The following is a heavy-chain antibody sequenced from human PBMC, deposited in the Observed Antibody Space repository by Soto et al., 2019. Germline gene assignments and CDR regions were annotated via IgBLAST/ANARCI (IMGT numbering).Heavy chain of an antibody. J-gene: IGHJ4*02. CDR1: GGSISSYY. CDR2: IYYSGST. Sequence: QVQLQESGPGLVKPSETLSLTCTVSGGSISSYYWSWIRQPPGKGLEWIGYIYYSGSTNYNPSLKSRVTISVDTSNDQCSLKLISVTAADTAVYYCARRWGPTFDFWGQGTLVTVSS. V-gene: IGHV4-59*01. D-gene: IGHD1-26*01. CDR3: ARRWGPTFDF.